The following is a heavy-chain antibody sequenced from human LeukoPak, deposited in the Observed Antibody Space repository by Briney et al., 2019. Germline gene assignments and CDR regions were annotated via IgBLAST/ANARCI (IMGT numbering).Heavy chain of an antibody. D-gene: IGHD2-21*01. CDR3: ARYDAYGGYFDY. V-gene: IGHV1-69-2*01. CDR2: VDPEDGET. CDR1: GYTFTDYY. J-gene: IGHJ4*02. Sequence: ASVKLSCKVSGYTFTDYYMHWVQQAPGKGLEWMGLVDPEDGETIYAEKFQGRVTITADTSTDTAYMELSSLRSDDTAVYYCARYDAYGGYFDYWGQGTLVIVSS.